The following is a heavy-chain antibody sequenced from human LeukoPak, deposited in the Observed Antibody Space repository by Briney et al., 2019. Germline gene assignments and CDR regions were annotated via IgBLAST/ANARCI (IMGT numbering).Heavy chain of an antibody. Sequence: PAGSLSLSCAASGFTFSSYAMSWVRQAPGKGLEWVSGISGSGGSTYYPDSVKGRFTISRDNSKTTLYLEMNSLRAEVTAVYCGAKGAEVAVFYIDDWGQGTLVTVSS. V-gene: IGHV3-23*01. CDR2: ISGSGGST. CDR1: GFTFSSYA. D-gene: IGHD6-19*01. J-gene: IGHJ4*02. CDR3: AKGAEVAVFYIDD.